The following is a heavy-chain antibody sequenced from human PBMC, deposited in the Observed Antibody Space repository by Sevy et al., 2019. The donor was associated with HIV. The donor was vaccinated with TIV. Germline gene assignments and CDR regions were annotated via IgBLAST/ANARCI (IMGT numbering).Heavy chain of an antibody. V-gene: IGHV5-51*01. CDR2: IFPEDSYT. Sequence: HGESLKISCKGSGYSFSSYWIGWVRQMPGKGLEGMGMIFPEDSYTTYRPSFQGQVTISADKSITPAYLQWSSLKASDTAMYYCARPAGFYDNSGYSFTDSWGQGTLVTVSS. CDR3: ARPAGFYDNSGYSFTDS. CDR1: GYSFSSYW. J-gene: IGHJ4*02. D-gene: IGHD3-22*01.